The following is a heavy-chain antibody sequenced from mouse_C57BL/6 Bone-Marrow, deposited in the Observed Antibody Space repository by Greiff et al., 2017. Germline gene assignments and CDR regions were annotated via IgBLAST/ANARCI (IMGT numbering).Heavy chain of an antibody. D-gene: IGHD2-1*01. V-gene: IGHV1-55*01. Sequence: VQLQQPGAELVKPGASVKMSCKASGYTFTSYWITWVKQRPGQGLEWIGDIYPGSGSTNYNEKFKSKATLTVDTSSSTAYMQLSSLTSEDSAVYYCARSGDYGNLFDDWGQGTTLTVSS. CDR1: GYTFTSYW. CDR2: IYPGSGST. CDR3: ARSGDYGNLFDD. J-gene: IGHJ2*01.